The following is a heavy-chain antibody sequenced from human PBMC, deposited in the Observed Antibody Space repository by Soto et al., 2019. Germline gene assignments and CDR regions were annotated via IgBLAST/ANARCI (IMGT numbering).Heavy chain of an antibody. CDR2: MEPSDSYT. CDR3: ARCGDDDSWVDL. D-gene: IGHD2-21*01. V-gene: IGHV5-10-1*03. J-gene: IGHJ5*02. Sequence: EVQLVQSGAEVKKPGESLTISCKGSAYTFTSYWLSWVRQMPGNGLEWMGRMEPSDSYTNYSPSLQGHVTISVDKSVSTTYLHWGSLQASDPAMDYCARCGDDDSWVDLWGQGTLVTVS. CDR1: AYTFTSYW.